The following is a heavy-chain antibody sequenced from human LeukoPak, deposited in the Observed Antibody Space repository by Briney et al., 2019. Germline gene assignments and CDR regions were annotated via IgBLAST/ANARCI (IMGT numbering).Heavy chain of an antibody. V-gene: IGHV3-30-3*01. J-gene: IGHJ4*02. CDR1: GFTFSSYT. D-gene: IGHD6-19*01. CDR3: ARDGPWLGSSGSYYFDY. Sequence: GGSLRLSCAASGFTFSSYTVHWVRQAPGKGLEWVAVISYDGSNKYYADSVKGRFTISRDNSKNTLYLQMNSLRAEDTAVYYCARDGPWLGSSGSYYFDYWGQGTLVTVSS. CDR2: ISYDGSNK.